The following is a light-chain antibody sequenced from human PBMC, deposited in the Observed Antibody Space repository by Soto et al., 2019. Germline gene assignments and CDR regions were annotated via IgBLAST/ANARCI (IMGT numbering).Light chain of an antibody. V-gene: IGKV3-11*01. J-gene: IGKJ5*01. CDR2: GAS. CDR3: LQDYHLPIT. Sequence: EIVLTQSPATLSLSPGERATVSCGASQSVSRHLAWYQQKPGQAPRLLIYGASNTATGIPDRFSGSGSGTDFTLTISSLHPEDFAVYYCLQDYHLPITFGQGTRLEI. CDR1: QSVSRH.